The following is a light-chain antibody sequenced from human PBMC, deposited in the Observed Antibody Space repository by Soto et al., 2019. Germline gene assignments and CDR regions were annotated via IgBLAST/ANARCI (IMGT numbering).Light chain of an antibody. Sequence: QSALTQPRSVSGSPGQSGTISCTGTSSDVGGYNYVSWYQHHTGKAPKLMIYDVDKRPSGVPGRFSGSKSGNTASLTISGLQAEDEADYYCCSNAGSYPFVFGTGTKVTVL. CDR3: CSNAGSYPFV. CDR2: DVD. J-gene: IGLJ1*01. V-gene: IGLV2-11*01. CDR1: SSDVGGYNY.